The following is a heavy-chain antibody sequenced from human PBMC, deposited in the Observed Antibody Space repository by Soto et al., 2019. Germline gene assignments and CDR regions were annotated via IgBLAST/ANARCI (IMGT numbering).Heavy chain of an antibody. V-gene: IGHV4-4*02. CDR2: IYHNGNT. D-gene: IGHD6-13*01. CDR3: ARVRGGIALFDY. CDR1: GGSISTTNW. Sequence: SETLSLTCAVSGGSISTTNWWGWVRQSPGRGLEWIGEIYHNGNTNYNPPLRSRVTMSMDKSNNQFSLDLTSVTAADTAVYYCARVRGGIALFDYWGQGALVTGSS. J-gene: IGHJ4*02.